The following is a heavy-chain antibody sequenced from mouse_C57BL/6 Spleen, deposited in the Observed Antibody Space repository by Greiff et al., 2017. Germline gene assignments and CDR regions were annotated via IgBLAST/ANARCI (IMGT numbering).Heavy chain of an antibody. V-gene: IGHV2-2*01. D-gene: IGHD1-1*01. J-gene: IGHJ3*01. CDR3: ARDYYGSSYLFAY. Sequence: VQLQQSGPGLVQPSPSLSIPCTVSGFSLTSYGVHWVRQSPGKGLEWLGVIWCGGSTDYNAAFISRLSISKDNSKSQVFFKMNSLQADDTAIYYCARDYYGSSYLFAYWGQGTLVTVSA. CDR1: GFSLTSYG. CDR2: IWCGGST.